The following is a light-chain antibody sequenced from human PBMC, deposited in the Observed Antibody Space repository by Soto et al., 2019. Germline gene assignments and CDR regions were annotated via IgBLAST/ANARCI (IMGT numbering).Light chain of an antibody. CDR1: QSVSSN. V-gene: IGKV3-15*01. CDR3: QQYNNGPPYT. Sequence: EIVMTQSPATLSVSPGERATLSCWASQSVSSNLAWYQQKPGQAPRLLIFGASTRVTGIPARFSGSGSGTEFTLTISSLQSEDFAIYYCQQYNNGPPYTFGQGTKLEIK. CDR2: GAS. J-gene: IGKJ2*01.